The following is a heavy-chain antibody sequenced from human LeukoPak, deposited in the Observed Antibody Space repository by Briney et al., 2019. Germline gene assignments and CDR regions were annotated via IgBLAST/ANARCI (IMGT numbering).Heavy chain of an antibody. J-gene: IGHJ4*02. CDR1: GYSLSSGYY. D-gene: IGHD6-19*01. CDR3: AREAPSIAVAGLLD. V-gene: IGHV4-38-2*02. CDR2: IYHSGST. Sequence: SETLSLTCAVSGYSLSSGYYWGWIRQPPGKGLEWIGSIYHSGSTYYNPSLKSRVTISVDTSKNQFSLKLSSVTAADTAVYYCAREAPSIAVAGLLDWGQGTLVTVSS.